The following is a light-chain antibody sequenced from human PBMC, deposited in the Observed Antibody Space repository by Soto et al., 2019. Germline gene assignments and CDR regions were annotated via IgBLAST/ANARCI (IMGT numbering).Light chain of an antibody. CDR2: AAS. Sequence: IQMTQSPSSLSASVGDRVTITCRASQGISSYLAWYQQKPGKAPKLLIYAASTLHSGVPSRFSGSGSGTDFTLTISCLQSEDFAAYYCQQYYDYPRTFGQGTKVDIK. CDR3: QQYYDYPRT. CDR1: QGISSY. J-gene: IGKJ1*01. V-gene: IGKV1-8*01.